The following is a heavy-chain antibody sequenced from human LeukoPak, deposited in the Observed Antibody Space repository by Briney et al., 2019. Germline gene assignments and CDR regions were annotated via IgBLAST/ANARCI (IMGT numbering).Heavy chain of an antibody. V-gene: IGHV4-31*03. CDR1: GGSISSGGYY. D-gene: IGHD6-13*01. CDR3: ASSAAAGTFWFDP. Sequence: TLSLTCTVSGGSISSGGYYWSWIRQHPGKGLEWIGYIYYSGSTYYNPSLKSRVTISVDTSKNQFSLKLSSVTAADTAVYYCASSAAAGTFWFDPWGQGTLVTVSS. CDR2: IYYSGST. J-gene: IGHJ5*02.